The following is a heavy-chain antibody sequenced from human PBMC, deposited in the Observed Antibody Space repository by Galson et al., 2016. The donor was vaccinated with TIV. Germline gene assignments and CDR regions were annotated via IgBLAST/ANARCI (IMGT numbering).Heavy chain of an antibody. CDR3: ARDLADNSDYYPTPFDF. V-gene: IGHV3-48*03. CDR1: GFIFNNYE. J-gene: IGHJ4*02. Sequence: SLRLSCAASGFIFNNYEFNWVRQGPGKGLEWVSHISRSDTTIYYADSVKGRFTISRDNARNSLYLQMTSLRAEDTAVYYCARDLADNSDYYPTPFDFWGQGTLVTVSS. CDR2: ISRSDTTI. D-gene: IGHD3-22*01.